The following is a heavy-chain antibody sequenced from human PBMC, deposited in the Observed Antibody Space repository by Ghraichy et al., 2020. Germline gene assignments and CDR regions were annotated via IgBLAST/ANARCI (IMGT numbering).Heavy chain of an antibody. V-gene: IGHV3-48*02. CDR2: ISSSSSNI. CDR3: AREIYDYSGYYLYGMDV. D-gene: IGHD3-3*01. J-gene: IGHJ6*02. Sequence: GGSLRLSCAASGFIFSSYCMNWVRQAPGKGLEWVSYISSSSSNIYYADSVKGRFTISRDNAKNSLYLQMNSLRDEDTAVYYCAREIYDYSGYYLYGMDVWGQGTTVTVAS. CDR1: GFIFSSYC.